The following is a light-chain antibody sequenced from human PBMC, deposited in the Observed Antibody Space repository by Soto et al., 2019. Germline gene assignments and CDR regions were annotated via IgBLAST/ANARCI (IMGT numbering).Light chain of an antibody. CDR2: WAS. J-gene: IGKJ1*01. V-gene: IGKV4-1*01. CDR3: QRWKSARRA. Sequence: DIVMTQSPDSLAVSLGERATINCKSSQSVLYSSNTKNYLAWYQQKPGQPPKLLIYWASPRDSGVPDRFSGIGSEADFILTIRRLRGEDVAVYYCQRWKSARRAFRQGTNVQIQ. CDR1: QSVLYSSNTKNY.